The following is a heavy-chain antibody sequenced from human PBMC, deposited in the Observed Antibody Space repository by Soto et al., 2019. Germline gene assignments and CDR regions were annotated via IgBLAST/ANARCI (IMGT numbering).Heavy chain of an antibody. CDR1: GYTFSADY. CDR3: ARHFLLPRRSYSSGWYWRWFDP. CDR2: INPSGGST. J-gene: IGHJ5*02. V-gene: IGHV1-46*01. D-gene: IGHD6-19*01. Sequence: ASVKGSCKASGYTFSADYMHWVRQAPGQGYEWMGIINPSGGSTTYAQKFQGRVTMTRDTSISTAYMELSRLRSDDTAVYYCARHFLLPRRSYSSGWYWRWFDPWGQGTLVTVS.